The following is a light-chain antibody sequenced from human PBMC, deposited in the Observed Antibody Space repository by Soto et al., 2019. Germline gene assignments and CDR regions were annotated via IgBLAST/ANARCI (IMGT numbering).Light chain of an antibody. CDR2: VEASGSY. V-gene: IGLV4-60*02. J-gene: IGLJ3*02. Sequence: QAVLTQSSSASASLGSSVKLTCTLSSGHSSYIIAWHQQQPGKAPRYLMKVEASGSYNKGSGVPDRFSGSSSGADRYLTISNPQFEDEADYYCETWDSNTHWVFGGGTKLTVL. CDR1: SGHSSYI. CDR3: ETWDSNTHWV.